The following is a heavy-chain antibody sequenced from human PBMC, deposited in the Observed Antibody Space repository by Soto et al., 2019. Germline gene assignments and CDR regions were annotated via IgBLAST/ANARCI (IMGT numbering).Heavy chain of an antibody. V-gene: IGHV1-58*01. CDR3: AADHSGWYYYYYGLAV. D-gene: IGHD6-19*01. CDR1: GFTFTSSA. J-gene: IGHJ6*02. Sequence: SVKVSCKASGFTFTSSAVQWVRQARGQRLEWIGWIVVGSGNTNYAQKFQERVTITRDMSTSTAYMELSSLRSEDTAVYYCAADHSGWYYYYYGLAVWGQGTTVTVSS. CDR2: IVVGSGNT.